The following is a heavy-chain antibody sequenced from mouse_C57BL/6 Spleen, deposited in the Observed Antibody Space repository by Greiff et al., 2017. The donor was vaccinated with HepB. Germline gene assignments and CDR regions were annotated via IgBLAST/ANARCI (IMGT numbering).Heavy chain of an antibody. CDR2: IDPETGGT. D-gene: IGHD1-1*01. Sequence: VQLVESGAELVRPGASVTLSCKASGYTFTDYEMHWVKQTPVHGLEWIGAIDPETGGTAYNQKFKGKAILTADKSSSTAYMELRSLTSEDSAVYYCTRSVYYGSRLFDYWGQGTTLTVSS. CDR3: TRSVYYGSRLFDY. V-gene: IGHV1-15*01. J-gene: IGHJ2*01. CDR1: GYTFTDYE.